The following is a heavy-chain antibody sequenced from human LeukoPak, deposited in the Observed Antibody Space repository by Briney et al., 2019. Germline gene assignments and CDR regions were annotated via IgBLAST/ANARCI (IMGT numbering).Heavy chain of an antibody. Sequence: PGGSLRLSCAASGFTFSSYAMSWVRQAPGKGLEWVSSISGTGTTIYSADSVRGRFTVSRDNARNSLFLHMNSLRAEDTAVYYCAVQITMIVVVPYFDYWGQGTLVTVSS. CDR3: AVQITMIVVVPYFDY. V-gene: IGHV3-48*04. CDR1: GFTFSSYA. CDR2: ISGTGTTI. D-gene: IGHD3-22*01. J-gene: IGHJ4*02.